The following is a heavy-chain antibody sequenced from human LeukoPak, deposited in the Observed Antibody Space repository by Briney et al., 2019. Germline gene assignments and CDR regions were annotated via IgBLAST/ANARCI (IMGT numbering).Heavy chain of an antibody. CDR3: AKATSGTYMDV. J-gene: IGHJ6*03. V-gene: IGHV3-23*01. CDR2: ISGRGGST. Sequence: GGSLRLSCAASGFTFSSYSMNWVRQAPGKGLEWVSAISGRGGSTYYADSVKGRFTISRDNSKNTLYLQMNSLRAEDTAVYYCAKATSGTYMDVWGKGTTVTVSS. CDR1: GFTFSSYS. D-gene: IGHD1-26*01.